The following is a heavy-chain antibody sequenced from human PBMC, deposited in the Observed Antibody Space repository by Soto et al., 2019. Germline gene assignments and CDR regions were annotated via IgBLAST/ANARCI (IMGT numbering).Heavy chain of an antibody. CDR3: ARLETTMVRGVIRNY. CDR2: ISYDGSNK. CDR1: GFTFSSYA. J-gene: IGHJ4*02. V-gene: IGHV3-30-3*01. Sequence: QVQLVESGGGVVQPVRSLSLSCAASGFTFSSYAMHWVRQAPGKGLEWVAVISYDGSNKYYADSVKGRFTISRDNSKNTLYLQMNSLRAEDTAVYYCARLETTMVRGVIRNYWGQGTLVTVSS. D-gene: IGHD3-10*01.